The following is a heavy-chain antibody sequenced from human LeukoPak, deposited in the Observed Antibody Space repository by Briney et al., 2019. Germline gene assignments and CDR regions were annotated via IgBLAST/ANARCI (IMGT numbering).Heavy chain of an antibody. J-gene: IGHJ4*02. D-gene: IGHD3-10*01. Sequence: GGSLRLSCAASGFTFSSYAMSWVRQAPGKGLEWVSAISGGGGSTYYADSVKGRFTISRDNSKNTLYLQMNSLRAEDTAVYYCAKGRYYYGSGSYLIDYWGQGTLVTVSS. CDR3: AKGRYYYGSGSYLIDY. CDR2: ISGGGGST. CDR1: GFTFSSYA. V-gene: IGHV3-23*01.